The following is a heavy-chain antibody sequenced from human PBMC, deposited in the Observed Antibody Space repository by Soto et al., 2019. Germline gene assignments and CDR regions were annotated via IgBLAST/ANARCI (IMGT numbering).Heavy chain of an antibody. CDR1: GGTFSIYA. D-gene: IGHD3-22*01. J-gene: IGHJ4*02. Sequence: QVQLVQSGAEVKKPGSSVKVSCKASGGTFSIYAISSVLQAPGRGLEWMGGIIPMFGTANYAQKFQGRVTITEDESTSTAYMELSSLRSEDTAVYYCARREDTSGYYYNWGQGTLVTVSS. CDR2: IIPMFGTA. CDR3: ARREDTSGYYYN. V-gene: IGHV1-69*12.